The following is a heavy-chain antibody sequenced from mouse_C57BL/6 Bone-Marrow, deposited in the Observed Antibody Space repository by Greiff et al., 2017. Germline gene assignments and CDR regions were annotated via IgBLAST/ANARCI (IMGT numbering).Heavy chain of an antibody. D-gene: IGHD1-1*01. CDR3: ARLVERGN. CDR1: GFTFSDYG. V-gene: IGHV5-17*01. J-gene: IGHJ2*01. CDR2: SSSGSSTI. Sequence: EVMLVESGGGLVKPGGSLKLSCAASGFTFSDYGMHWVRQAPEKGLEWVAYSSSGSSTIYYADTVKGRFTISRDNAKNPLFLQMTSLRSEDTAMYYCARLVERGNWGQGTTLTVSS.